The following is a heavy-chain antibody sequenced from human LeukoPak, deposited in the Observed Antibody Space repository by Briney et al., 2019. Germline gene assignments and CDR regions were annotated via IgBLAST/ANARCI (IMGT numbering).Heavy chain of an antibody. CDR3: ARDPNGDYIGAFDS. CDR2: IRAGGDTT. CDR1: GFTFRTYA. D-gene: IGHD4-17*01. J-gene: IGHJ3*01. Sequence: GGSLRLSCTASGFTFRTYAMIWVRQAPGKGLEWVSAIRAGGDTTVYADAVRGRFTNSRDNSNNALYLQMNELRADDTAVYYCARDPNGDYIGAFDSWGQGTMVTVSS. V-gene: IGHV3-23*01.